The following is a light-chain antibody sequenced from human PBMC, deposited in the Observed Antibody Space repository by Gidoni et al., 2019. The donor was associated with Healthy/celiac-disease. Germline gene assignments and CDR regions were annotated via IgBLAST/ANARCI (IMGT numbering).Light chain of an antibody. CDR3: QQYGSSPGYT. J-gene: IGKJ2*01. CDR1: QSVSSSY. CDR2: GAS. Sequence: IVLTQYPGTLSVSPGERATLSSRASQSVSSSYLAWYQQKPGQAPRLLIYGASSRATGIPDRFSGSGSGTDFTLTISRLEPEDFAVYYCQQYGSSPGYTFGQGTKLEIK. V-gene: IGKV3-20*01.